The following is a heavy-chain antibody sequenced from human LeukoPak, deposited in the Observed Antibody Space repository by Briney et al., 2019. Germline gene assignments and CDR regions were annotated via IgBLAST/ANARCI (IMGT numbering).Heavy chain of an antibody. V-gene: IGHV3-30-3*01. D-gene: IGHD6-13*01. CDR1: GFTFSSYA. Sequence: SGGSLRLSCAASGFTFSSYAMHWVRQAPGKGLEWVAVISYDGSNKYYADSVKGRFTISRDNSKNTLYLQMNSLRAEDTAVYYCAREGIAAAGTVVDYYYYGMDVWGQGTTVTVSS. CDR3: AREGIAAAGTVVDYYYYGMDV. J-gene: IGHJ6*02. CDR2: ISYDGSNK.